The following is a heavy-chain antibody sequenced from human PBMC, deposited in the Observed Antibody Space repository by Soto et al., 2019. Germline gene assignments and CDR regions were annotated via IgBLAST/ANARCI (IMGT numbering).Heavy chain of an antibody. CDR3: ARYYYDSSGYYYGWFDP. J-gene: IGHJ5*02. Sequence: NPSETLSLTCTVSGDSISTYYWSWIRQPPGKGLEWIAYIYYTGNTYYNPSLKSRVTISMDTSKNQFSLKLSSVTAADTAVYYCARYYYDSSGYYYGWFDPWGQGTLVTVSS. V-gene: IGHV4-59*01. CDR1: GDSISTYY. D-gene: IGHD3-22*01. CDR2: IYYTGNT.